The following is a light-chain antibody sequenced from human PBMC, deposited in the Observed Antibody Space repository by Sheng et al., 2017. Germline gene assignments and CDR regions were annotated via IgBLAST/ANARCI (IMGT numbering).Light chain of an antibody. Sequence: QSALTQPASVSGSPGQSIAVSCTGSSTDVGGYNYVSWYQHHPGKAPKLIIYDVSLRPSGVSNRFSGSKSGYTASLTISGLQGEDEADYYCTSYTNTGIVVFGGGTKLTVL. J-gene: IGLJ2*01. CDR2: DVS. CDR3: TSYTNTGIVV. CDR1: STDVGGYNY. V-gene: IGLV2-14*03.